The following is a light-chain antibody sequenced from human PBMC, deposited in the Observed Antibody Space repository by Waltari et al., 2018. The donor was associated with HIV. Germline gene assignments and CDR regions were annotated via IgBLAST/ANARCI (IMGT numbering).Light chain of an antibody. CDR1: LSIANY. CDR2: TAS. V-gene: IGKV1-39*01. CDR3: QQSYSLPLS. J-gene: IGKJ4*01. Sequence: DIQMTQSPSSLSASVGDRVTITCRASLSIANYLSWYQQTPGKAPKLLIYTASSVQSGVPSRFSGSGSGTDFTLTISSLQPEDFATYYCQQSYSLPLSFGGGTMVEIK.